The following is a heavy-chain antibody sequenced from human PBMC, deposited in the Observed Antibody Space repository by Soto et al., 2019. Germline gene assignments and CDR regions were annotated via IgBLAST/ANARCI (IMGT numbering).Heavy chain of an antibody. V-gene: IGHV3-23*01. CDR2: IFGSGTST. Sequence: EVQLLESGGGLVQPGGSLRLSCAASGFTFSGFTMSWVRQAPGKGLEWVSAIFGSGTSTYYADSVKGRFTVSRDNSKNPLYLQMSSLRAEDTAVYYCARDKWNTVTAYWGQGTLVTVSS. D-gene: IGHD2-21*02. CDR3: ARDKWNTVTAY. J-gene: IGHJ4*02. CDR1: GFTFSGFT.